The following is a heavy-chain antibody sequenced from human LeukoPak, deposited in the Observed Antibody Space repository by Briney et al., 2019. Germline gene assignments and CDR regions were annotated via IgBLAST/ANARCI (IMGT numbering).Heavy chain of an antibody. Sequence: GGSLRLSCAASGXTFSSYAMNWVRQAPGKGLEWVSLISTSGRTHYADSVKGRFTISRDNSKNTLYLQMNRLRAEDTAVYHCAKDLDSTGYYSYGYWGQGTLVTVSS. CDR1: GXTFSSYA. CDR3: AKDLDSTGYYSYGY. V-gene: IGHV3-23*01. CDR2: ISTSGRT. D-gene: IGHD3-22*01. J-gene: IGHJ4*02.